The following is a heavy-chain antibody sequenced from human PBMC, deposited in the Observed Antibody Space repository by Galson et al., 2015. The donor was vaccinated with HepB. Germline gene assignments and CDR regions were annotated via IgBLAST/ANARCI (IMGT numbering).Heavy chain of an antibody. D-gene: IGHD3-16*02. Sequence: SLRLSCAASGFTFSSYAMSWVRQAPGKGLEWVSAISGSGTRRDYADSARGRFTISRDKSTNTLSLQMNSLRVEDTAVYYCAKGPSDYVWGSSRNWFDPWGQGTLATVSS. J-gene: IGHJ5*02. CDR3: AKGPSDYVWGSSRNWFDP. V-gene: IGHV3-23*01. CDR2: ISGSGTRR. CDR1: GFTFSSYA.